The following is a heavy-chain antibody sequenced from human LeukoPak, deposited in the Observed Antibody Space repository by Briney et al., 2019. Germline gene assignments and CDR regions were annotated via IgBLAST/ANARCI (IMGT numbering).Heavy chain of an antibody. CDR2: ISGSGGST. CDR1: GFTFSSYA. V-gene: IGHV3-23*01. D-gene: IGHD3-10*01. Sequence: GGSLRLSCAASGFTFSSYAMSWVRQAPGKGLEGVSAISGSGGSTYHADSVKGRFTISRDNSKNTLYLQMNSLRAEDTAVYYCAKGVPMGMVRGVAYWGQGTLVTVSS. CDR3: AKGVPMGMVRGVAY. J-gene: IGHJ4*02.